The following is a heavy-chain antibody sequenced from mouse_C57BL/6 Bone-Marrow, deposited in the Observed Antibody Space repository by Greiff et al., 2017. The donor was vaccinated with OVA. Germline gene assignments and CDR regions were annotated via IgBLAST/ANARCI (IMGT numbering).Heavy chain of an antibody. CDR3: ARQNGSRFDY. Sequence: EVKVVESGGDLVKPGGSLKLSCAASGFTFSSYGMSWVRQTPDKRLEWVATISSGGSYTYYPDSVKGRFTISRDNAKNTLYLQMSSLKSEDTAMYYCARQNGSRFDYWGQGTTLTVSS. CDR2: ISSGGSYT. J-gene: IGHJ2*01. D-gene: IGHD1-1*01. CDR1: GFTFSSYG. V-gene: IGHV5-6*01.